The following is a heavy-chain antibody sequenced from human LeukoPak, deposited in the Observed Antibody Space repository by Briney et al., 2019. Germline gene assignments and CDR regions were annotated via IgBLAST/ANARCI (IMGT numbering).Heavy chain of an antibody. CDR2: IIPIFGTA. D-gene: IGHD3-22*01. CDR3: ASIRAAVVITDYYYGMDV. J-gene: IGHJ6*02. V-gene: IGHV1-69*19. Sequence: SVKVSCKASGGTFSSYAISWVRQAPGQGLEWMGGIIPIFGTANYAQKFQGRVTITADGSTSTAYMELSSLRSEDTAVYYCASIRAAVVITDYYYGMDVWGQGTTVTVSS. CDR1: GGTFSSYA.